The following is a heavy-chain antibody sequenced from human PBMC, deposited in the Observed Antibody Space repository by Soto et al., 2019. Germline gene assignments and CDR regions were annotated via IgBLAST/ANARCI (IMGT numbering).Heavy chain of an antibody. V-gene: IGHV3-74*01. CDR3: ARGXGHRPTRGIDFHYGMDV. J-gene: IGHJ6*02. Sequence: GGSLRLSCVASGFTFSHYWMHWVRQVPGKGLEWLSRIDDDGDSISYVDSVKGRFAISRDNEKNTLFLEMNTLRDEDTAVYYCARGXGHRPTRGIDFHYGMDVWGRGTTVTVSS. CDR1: GFTFSHYW. CDR2: IDDDGDSI. D-gene: IGHD2-2*01.